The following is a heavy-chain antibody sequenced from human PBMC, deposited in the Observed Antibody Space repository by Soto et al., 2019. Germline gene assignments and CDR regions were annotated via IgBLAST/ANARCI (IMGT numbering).Heavy chain of an antibody. D-gene: IGHD3-10*01. J-gene: IGHJ4*02. CDR1: GGSISSSSYY. CDR2: IYYSGST. CDR3: ARHNRVRGKGWDY. V-gene: IGHV4-39*01. Sequence: PSETLSLTCTVSGGSISSSSYYWGWIRLPPGKGLEWIGSIYYSGSTYYNPSLKSRVTISVDTSKNQFSLKLSSVTAADTAVYYCARHNRVRGKGWDYWGQGTLVTVSS.